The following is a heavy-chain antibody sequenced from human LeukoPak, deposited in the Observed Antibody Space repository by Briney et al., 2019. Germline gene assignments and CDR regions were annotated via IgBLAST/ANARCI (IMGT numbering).Heavy chain of an antibody. CDR2: ISYDGSNQ. J-gene: IGHJ4*02. CDR3: ARESDNSNSLDY. D-gene: IGHD4-11*01. V-gene: IGHV3-30*06. Sequence: GGSLRLSCAASGFTFSSYGMHWVRQAPGKGLEWVAVISYDGSNQFYADSVKGRFTISRDNSKNTLFLQMNSLRPEDTAVYYCARESDNSNSLDYWGQGTLVTVSS. CDR1: GFTFSSYG.